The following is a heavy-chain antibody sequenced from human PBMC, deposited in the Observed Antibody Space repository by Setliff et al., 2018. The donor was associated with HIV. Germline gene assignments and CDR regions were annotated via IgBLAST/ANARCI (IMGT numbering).Heavy chain of an antibody. CDR1: GFTFSSYA. CDR2: ISYDGSNK. CDR3: ARELAASGLGYFDS. Sequence: LRLSCAASGFTFSSYAMHWVRQAPGKGLEWVAVISYDGSNKYYADSVKGRFTISRDNSKNTLYLQMNSLRAEDTAVYYCARELAASGLGYFDSWGRGILVTVSS. D-gene: IGHD3-22*01. V-gene: IGHV3-30*04. J-gene: IGHJ4*02.